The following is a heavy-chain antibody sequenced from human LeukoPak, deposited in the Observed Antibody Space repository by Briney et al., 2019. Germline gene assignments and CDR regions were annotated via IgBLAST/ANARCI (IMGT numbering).Heavy chain of an antibody. D-gene: IGHD6-19*01. J-gene: IGHJ5*02. CDR1: GGSISTSNYY. Sequence: KSSETLSLTCTVSGGSISTSNYYWGWIRQPPGKGLEWIGRIYTSGSTNYNPSLKSRVTMSVDTSKNQFSLKLSSVTAADTAVYYCAREDDEIAVANWFDPWGQGTLVTVSS. CDR3: AREDDEIAVANWFDP. V-gene: IGHV4-39*07. CDR2: IYTSGST.